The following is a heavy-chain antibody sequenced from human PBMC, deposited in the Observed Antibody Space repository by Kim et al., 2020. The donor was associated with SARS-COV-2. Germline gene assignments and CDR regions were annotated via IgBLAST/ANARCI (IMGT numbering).Heavy chain of an antibody. D-gene: IGHD3-10*01. Sequence: ASVKVSCKASGYTFTSYGISWVRQAPGQGLEWMGWISAYNGNTNYAQKLQGRVTMTTDTSTGTAYMELRSLRSDDTAVYYCARDPRGYYGSGSSDFDYWGQGTLVSVSS. J-gene: IGHJ4*02. V-gene: IGHV1-18*01. CDR3: ARDPRGYYGSGSSDFDY. CDR2: ISAYNGNT. CDR1: GYTFTSYG.